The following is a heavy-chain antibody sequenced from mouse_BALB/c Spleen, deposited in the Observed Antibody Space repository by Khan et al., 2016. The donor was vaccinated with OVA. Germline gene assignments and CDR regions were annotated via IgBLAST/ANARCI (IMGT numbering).Heavy chain of an antibody. CDR1: GFPFSTYT. CDR3: TRDGNYAHWYFDV. Sequence: EVQLQESGGGLVKPGGSLKLSCAASGFPFSTYTMSWVRQTPEKRLEWVATISSGSTYTYYPASVKGRFTIPRDNAKHTLYLQMSSLNSEDTALYYCTRDGNYAHWYFDVWGAGTTITVSS. V-gene: IGHV5-6-4*01. J-gene: IGHJ1*01. CDR2: ISSGSTYT. D-gene: IGHD2-1*01.